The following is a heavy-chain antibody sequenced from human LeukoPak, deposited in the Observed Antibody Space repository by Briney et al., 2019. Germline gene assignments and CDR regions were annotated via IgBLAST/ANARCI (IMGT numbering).Heavy chain of an antibody. CDR2: INPNSGGT. Sequence: GASVKVSCKASGYTFTGYFMHWVRQAPGQGLEWMGWINPNSGGTSYLQNFQGRVTMTRDTSISTAYMDLSRLRSDDTAVYYCARGRPWDYFDLGGQESLVSVS. J-gene: IGHJ4*02. D-gene: IGHD6-25*01. CDR3: ARGRPWDYFDL. CDR1: GYTFTGYF. V-gene: IGHV1-2*02.